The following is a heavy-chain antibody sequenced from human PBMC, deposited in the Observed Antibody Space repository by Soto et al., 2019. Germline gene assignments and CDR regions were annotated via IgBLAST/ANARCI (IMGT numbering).Heavy chain of an antibody. CDR3: ARYLIENYYDSSVPGGY. CDR1: GFTFSSYG. CDR2: IWYDGSNK. D-gene: IGHD3-22*01. J-gene: IGHJ4*02. Sequence: PGGSLRLSCSASGFTFSSYGMHWVRQAPGKGLEWVAVIWYDGSNKYYADSVKGRFTISRDNSKNTLYLQMNSLRAEDTAVYYCARYLIENYYDSSVPGGYWGQGNRGTV. V-gene: IGHV3-33*01.